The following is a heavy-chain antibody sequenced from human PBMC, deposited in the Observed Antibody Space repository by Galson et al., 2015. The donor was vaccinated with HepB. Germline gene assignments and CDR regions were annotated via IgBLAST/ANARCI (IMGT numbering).Heavy chain of an antibody. Sequence: SVKGSCKASGYTFTSYYIHWVRQAPGQGLEWMGIINPSGGRTSYAQKFQGRVTMTRDTSTNTVYMELSSLRSEDTAVYFCARLRDHAFDIWGQGTLVTVSS. CDR2: INPSGGRT. V-gene: IGHV1-46*03. CDR3: ARLRDHAFDI. J-gene: IGHJ3*02. CDR1: GYTFTSYY.